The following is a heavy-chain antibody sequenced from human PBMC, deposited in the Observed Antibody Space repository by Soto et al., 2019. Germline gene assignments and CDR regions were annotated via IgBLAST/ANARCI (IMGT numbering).Heavy chain of an antibody. J-gene: IGHJ5*02. CDR3: ARDQGVAAAGITWFDP. V-gene: IGHV4-4*07. Sequence: QVQLQASGPGLVKPSETLSLTCTVSGASMNSYHWSWIRQPAGKGLEWIGHIHSSGSTNYNPSLNSRVTMTVETSKNQFTLRLMSLTAADTAVYYCARDQGVAAAGITWFDPWGQGSLVTVSS. CDR1: GASMNSYH. CDR2: IHSSGST. D-gene: IGHD6-13*01.